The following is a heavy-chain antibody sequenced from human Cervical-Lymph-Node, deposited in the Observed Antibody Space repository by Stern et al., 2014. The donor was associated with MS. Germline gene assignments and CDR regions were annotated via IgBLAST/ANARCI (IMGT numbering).Heavy chain of an antibody. CDR1: GYTFTSYG. Sequence: VQLVESGPEVKKPGASVKGSCKASGYTFTSYGIAWVRQAPGQGLEWMGWISAYNGNTNYERKLQGRVTLTTNTTTSTAYMELRSLRSDDTAIYFCARSGTRVPRGYWGQGTLITVSS. D-gene: IGHD6-25*01. CDR2: ISAYNGNT. V-gene: IGHV1-18*04. CDR3: ARSGTRVPRGY. J-gene: IGHJ4*02.